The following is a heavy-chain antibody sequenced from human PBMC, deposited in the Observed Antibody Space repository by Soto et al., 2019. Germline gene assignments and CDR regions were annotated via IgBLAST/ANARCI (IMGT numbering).Heavy chain of an antibody. D-gene: IGHD6-19*01. J-gene: IGHJ4*02. CDR2: ISPYNGNT. CDR3: AREWGGQGYRSGWYEDY. V-gene: IGHV1-18*01. CDR1: GYTFTTYG. Sequence: QVQLVQSGGEVKKPGASVKVSCKASGYTFTTYGISWVRQAPGQGLEWMGWISPYNGNTRYAQKVQGRVTMTTDTSTSTAYMELRSLRSDDTAVYFCAREWGGQGYRSGWYEDYWGQGTLVTVSS.